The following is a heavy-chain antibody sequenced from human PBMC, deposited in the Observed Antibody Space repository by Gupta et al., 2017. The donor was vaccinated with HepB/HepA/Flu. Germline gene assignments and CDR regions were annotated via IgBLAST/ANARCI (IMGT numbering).Heavy chain of an antibody. J-gene: IGHJ6*02. CDR1: GFTFSSYE. D-gene: IGHD6-19*01. V-gene: IGHV3-48*03. Sequence: EVQLVESGGGLVQPGGSLRLSCAASGFTFSSYEMNWVRQAPGKGLEGVSYISSSGSTIYYADAGKGRFTISRENAKNSLYLQMKSLRAEERAVYYCARELAGAGYYYGMDVGGQGTTVTVFS. CDR2: ISSSGSTI. CDR3: ARELAGAGYYYGMDV.